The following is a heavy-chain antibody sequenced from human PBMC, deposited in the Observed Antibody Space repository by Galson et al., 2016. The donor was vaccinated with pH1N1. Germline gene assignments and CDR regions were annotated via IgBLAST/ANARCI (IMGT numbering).Heavy chain of an antibody. V-gene: IGHV2-5*02. D-gene: IGHD5-18*01. CDR3: ARNGYGKYVGYFDY. J-gene: IGHJ4*02. CDR1: GFSLSTSGVG. CDR2: IYWDDDK. Sequence: PALVKPTQTLTLTCTFSGFSLSTSGVGVGWIRQPPGKALEWLALIYWDDDKGYSPSRKSRLTITKDTSKNQVVLTMTNMDHVDTATYYCARNGYGKYVGYFDYWGQGTLVTVSS.